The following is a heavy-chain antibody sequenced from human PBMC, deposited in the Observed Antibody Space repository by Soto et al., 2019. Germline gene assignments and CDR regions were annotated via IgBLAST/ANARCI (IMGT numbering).Heavy chain of an antibody. V-gene: IGHV1-69*02. CDR3: ATNYGSGSAHFDN. CDR2: IIPMLGMS. J-gene: IGHJ4*02. CDR1: GDTFNFYT. D-gene: IGHD3-10*01. Sequence: QVQLVQSGAEVKKPGSSVKVSCTASGDTFNFYTISWVRQAPGQGLEWMGRIIPMLGMSNYAQNFQGRVTXXXNXXTSTAYMELSSLRSEDTALYYCATNYGSGSAHFDNWGQGTLVTVSS.